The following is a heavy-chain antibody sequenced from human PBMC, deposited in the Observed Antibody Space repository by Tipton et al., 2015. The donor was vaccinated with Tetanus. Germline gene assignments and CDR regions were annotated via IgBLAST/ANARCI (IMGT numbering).Heavy chain of an antibody. V-gene: IGHV4-59*01. Sequence: TLSLTCSVSDGSSRNYYWSWIGQPPGKGLEWIGNIYSSGSANYNPPLRSRVTISVAASKDRFSLKMISVTPADTAVYYCAGSQSWFAFDIWGQETIATVSS. D-gene: IGHD3-10*01. CDR3: AGSQSWFAFDI. CDR2: IYSSGSA. J-gene: IGHJ3*02. CDR1: DGSSRNYY.